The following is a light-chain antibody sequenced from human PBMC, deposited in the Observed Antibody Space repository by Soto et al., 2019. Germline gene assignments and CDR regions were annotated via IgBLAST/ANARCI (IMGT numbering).Light chain of an antibody. CDR3: QQYNSYST. CDR2: GAS. Sequence: EIVMTQSPATLSVSPGERATLSCRASQSVSSNLAWYQQKPGQAPRLLIYGASTRATGIPARFSGSGSGTEFTLTISSLQPDDFATYYCQQYNSYSTFGQGTKVEIK. V-gene: IGKV3-15*01. J-gene: IGKJ1*01. CDR1: QSVSSN.